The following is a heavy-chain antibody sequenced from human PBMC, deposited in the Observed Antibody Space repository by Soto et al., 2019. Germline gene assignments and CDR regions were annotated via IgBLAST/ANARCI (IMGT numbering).Heavy chain of an antibody. V-gene: IGHV4-31*03. CDR2: IYYSGST. CDR3: ARHTGGIDMITFGDAPWAPIDY. CDR1: GGSISSGGYY. J-gene: IGHJ4*02. Sequence: SETLSLTCTVSGGSISSGGYYWSWIRQHPGKGLEWIGYIYYSGSTYYNPSLKSRVTISVDTSKNQFSLKLSSVTAADTAVYYCARHTGGIDMITFGDAPWAPIDYWGQGTLVTVSS. D-gene: IGHD3-16*01.